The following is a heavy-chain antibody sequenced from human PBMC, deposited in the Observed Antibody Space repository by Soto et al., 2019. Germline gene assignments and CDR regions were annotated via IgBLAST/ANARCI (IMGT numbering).Heavy chain of an antibody. Sequence: QVQLVESGGGVVQPGRSLRLSCAASGFTFSSYAMHWVRQAPGKGLEWVAVISYDGSNKYYADSVKGRFTISRDNSKNPLYLQMNSLRAEDTAVYYCAGDSSGWSDYWGQGTLVTVSS. V-gene: IGHV3-30-3*01. D-gene: IGHD6-19*01. CDR1: GFTFSSYA. CDR2: ISYDGSNK. CDR3: AGDSSGWSDY. J-gene: IGHJ4*02.